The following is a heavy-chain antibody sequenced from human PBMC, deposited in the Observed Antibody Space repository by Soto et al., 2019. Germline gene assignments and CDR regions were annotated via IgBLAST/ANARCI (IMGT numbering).Heavy chain of an antibody. Sequence: QVQLVQSGAEVKKPRSSVKVSCKSSGGTYRPYTINWVRQAPGQGLEWMGRIIPFLGVTNYGLKFQARVTITADKATNTAYMELRCLRFEDTAVYYCARDGEISVSTWSFGSLWGRGTLVTVSS. CDR2: IIPFLGVT. V-gene: IGHV1-69*08. J-gene: IGHJ4*02. CDR3: ARDGEISVSTWSFGSL. D-gene: IGHD1-26*01. CDR1: GGTYRPYT.